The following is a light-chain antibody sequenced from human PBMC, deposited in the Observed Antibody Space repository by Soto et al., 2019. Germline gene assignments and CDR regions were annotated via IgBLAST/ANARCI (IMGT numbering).Light chain of an antibody. CDR2: EAS. Sequence: QSALTQPASVSGSPGQSITISCTGTNSDVGSHNFVSWYQQYPGKAPKLLIYEASKRPSGLSNPFSGSKACNTASLTISGLQAEDEADYYCCSLTNGATWVFGGGTKLTVL. CDR1: NSDVGSHNF. V-gene: IGLV2-23*01. J-gene: IGLJ3*02. CDR3: CSLTNGATWV.